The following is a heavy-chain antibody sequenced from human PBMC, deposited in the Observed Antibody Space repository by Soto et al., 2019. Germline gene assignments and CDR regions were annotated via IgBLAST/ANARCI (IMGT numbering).Heavy chain of an antibody. CDR1: GFTFDGFA. D-gene: IGHD1-7*01. V-gene: IGHV3-9*01. J-gene: IGHJ4*02. Sequence: EVQLVESGGGLVQPGRSLRLSCGASGFTFDGFAMHWVRQAPGKGLEWVSGIRWNSGSVAYADSVKGRFTISRDNAKNSLYLQMNSLTPEDTALYYCAKDFSDIWDYRRDFDYWGQGTLVTVSS. CDR2: IRWNSGSV. CDR3: AKDFSDIWDYRRDFDY.